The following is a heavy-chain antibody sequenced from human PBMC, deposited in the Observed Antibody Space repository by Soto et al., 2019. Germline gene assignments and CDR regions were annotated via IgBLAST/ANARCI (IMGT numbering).Heavy chain of an antibody. CDR1: GGTFSSYA. Sequence: QVQLVQSGAEVKKPGSSVKVSCKASGGTFSSYAISWVRQAPGQGLEWMGGIIPIFGTANYAQKFQGRVTITADKSTSTAYMELSSQRSEDTAVYYCARVGGYCTNGVCYRRWFDPWGQGTLVTVSS. V-gene: IGHV1-69*06. CDR2: IIPIFGTA. CDR3: ARVGGYCTNGVCYRRWFDP. J-gene: IGHJ5*02. D-gene: IGHD2-8*01.